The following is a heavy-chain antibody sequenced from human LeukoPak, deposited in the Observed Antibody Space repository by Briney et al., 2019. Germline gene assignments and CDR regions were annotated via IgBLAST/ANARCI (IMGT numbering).Heavy chain of an antibody. Sequence: SQTLSLTCTVSGDSISSGDYYWSWIRQSAGKGLEWIGHLSSSGSTNYNPSLKSRVTVSVDTSKNQFSLKLSSVTAADTAVYYCARGRVPWGTMIVVVSYFDYWGQGTLVTVSS. CDR2: LSSSGST. CDR3: ARGRVPWGTMIVVVSYFDY. V-gene: IGHV4-61*09. CDR1: GDSISSGDYY. D-gene: IGHD3-22*01. J-gene: IGHJ4*02.